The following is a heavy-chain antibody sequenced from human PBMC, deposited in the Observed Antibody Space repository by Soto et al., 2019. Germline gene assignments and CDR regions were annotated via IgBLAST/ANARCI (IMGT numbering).Heavy chain of an antibody. V-gene: IGHV4-34*01. CDR2: INHSGST. Sequence: PSETLFLTCAVYGGSFSGYYWSWIRQPPGKGLEWIGEINHSGSTNYNPSLKSRVTISVDTSKNQFSLKLSSVTAADTAVYYCARGGPSYYYDSSGYLRHWGQGTLVTVSS. J-gene: IGHJ4*02. CDR3: ARGGPSYYYDSSGYLRH. D-gene: IGHD3-22*01. CDR1: GGSFSGYY.